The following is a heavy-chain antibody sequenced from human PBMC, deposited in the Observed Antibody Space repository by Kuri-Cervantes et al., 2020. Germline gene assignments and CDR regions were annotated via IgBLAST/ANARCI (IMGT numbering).Heavy chain of an antibody. J-gene: IGHJ4*02. CDR1: GDSVSCHSAA. CDR2: TYYNSKWYN. Sequence: SETPSLTCVIPGDSVSCHSAAWNWIRPSPSRGLEWLGRTYYNSKWYNDYAVAVKSRITINPDTSKNQFYLQLNSVTPEDTAVYYCALNHYGSGSYYSSFDYWGQGILVTVSS. D-gene: IGHD3-10*01. V-gene: IGHV6-1*01. CDR3: ALNHYGSGSYYSSFDY.